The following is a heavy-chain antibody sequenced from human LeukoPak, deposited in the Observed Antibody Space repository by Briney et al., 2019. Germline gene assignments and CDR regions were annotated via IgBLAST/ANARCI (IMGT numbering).Heavy chain of an antibody. CDR3: ARHARELERRSGAFDY. J-gene: IGHJ4*02. D-gene: IGHD1-1*01. CDR2: IYYSGST. Sequence: SETLSLTCTVSGGSISSYYWSWIPQPPGKGVEWIGYIYYSGSTNYNPSLKSRVTISVDTSKNQFSLKLSSVTAADTAVYYCARHARELERRSGAFDYWGQGTLVTVSS. CDR1: GGSISSYY. V-gene: IGHV4-59*08.